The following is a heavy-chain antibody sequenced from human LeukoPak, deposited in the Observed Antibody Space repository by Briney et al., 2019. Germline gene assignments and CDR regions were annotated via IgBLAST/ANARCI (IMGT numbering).Heavy chain of an antibody. Sequence: SETLSLTCTVSGGSISSYYWSWIRQPAGKGLEWIGRIYSRGSTNYSPSLKSRVTMSLNTSKNQFSLRLSSLTAADTALYYCARGRFCSADICSGGDAFDIWGQGTMVSVSS. CDR3: ARGRFCSADICSGGDAFDI. CDR2: IYSRGST. J-gene: IGHJ3*02. CDR1: GGSISSYY. D-gene: IGHD3-3*01. V-gene: IGHV4-4*07.